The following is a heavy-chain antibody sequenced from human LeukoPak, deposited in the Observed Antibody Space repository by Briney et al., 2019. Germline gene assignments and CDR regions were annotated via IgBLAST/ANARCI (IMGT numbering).Heavy chain of an antibody. J-gene: IGHJ4*02. CDR3: AREYSRFGELNDY. CDR1: GYTFTGYY. V-gene: IGHV1-2*02. D-gene: IGHD3-10*01. Sequence: ASVKVSCKASGYTFTGYYMHWVRRAPGQGLEWMGWINPNSGGTNYAQKFQGRVTMTRDTSISTAYMELSRLRSDDTAVYYCAREYSRFGELNDYWGQGTLVTVSS. CDR2: INPNSGGT.